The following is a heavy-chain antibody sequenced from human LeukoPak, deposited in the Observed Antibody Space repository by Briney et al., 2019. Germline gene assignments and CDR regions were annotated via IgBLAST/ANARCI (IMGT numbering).Heavy chain of an antibody. V-gene: IGHV3-66*01. D-gene: IGHD6-19*01. CDR2: IYSGGST. CDR3: AKVIAVATTFFDY. J-gene: IGHJ4*02. Sequence: PGGSLRLSCAASGFTVSSNYMSWVRQAPGKGLEWVSVIYSGGSTYYADSVKGRFTISRDNSKNTLYLQMNSLRAEDTAVYYCAKVIAVATTFFDYWGQGTLVTVSS. CDR1: GFTVSSNY.